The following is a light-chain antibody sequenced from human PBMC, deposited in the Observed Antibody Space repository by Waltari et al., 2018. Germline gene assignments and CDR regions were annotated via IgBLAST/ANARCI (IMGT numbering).Light chain of an antibody. CDR1: QNLLFRSTNKNY. CDR2: WAS. CDR3: QQYFSVPET. J-gene: IGKJ2*01. Sequence: PDSLTVSLGERATINCKSSQNLLFRSTNKNYLAWYQQKPGQPPKLLFYWASTRESGVPDRFSGSGSGTDFTLTISSLQAEDVAVYYCQQYFSVPETFGQGTKLEIK. V-gene: IGKV4-1*01.